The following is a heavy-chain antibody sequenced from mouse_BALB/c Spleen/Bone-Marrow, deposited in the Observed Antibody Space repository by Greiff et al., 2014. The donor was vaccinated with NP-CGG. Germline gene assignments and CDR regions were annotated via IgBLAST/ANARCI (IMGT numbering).Heavy chain of an antibody. CDR1: GYSSTGYY. J-gene: IGHJ3*01. CDR2: VNPNNGDI. V-gene: IGHV1-26*01. CDR3: ARSTATGFAY. Sequence: VHVKQSGPDLVKPGASVKISCKASGYSSTGYYMYWVKQSHGKSLEWIGRVNPNNGDISYNQKFKGKAILTVDMSSSTAYMELRSLTSEDSAVYYCARSTATGFAYWGQGTLVTVSA. D-gene: IGHD1-2*01.